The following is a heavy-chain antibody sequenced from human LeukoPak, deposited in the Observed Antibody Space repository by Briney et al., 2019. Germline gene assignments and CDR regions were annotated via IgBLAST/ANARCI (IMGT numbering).Heavy chain of an antibody. CDR2: FDPEDGET. D-gene: IGHD3-22*01. CDR3: ARDSHYDSSGLPLDY. V-gene: IGHV1-24*01. Sequence: ASVKVSCKVSGYTLTELSMHWVRQAPGKGLEWMGGFDPEDGETIYAQKFQGRVTITADESTSTAYMELSSLRSEDTAVYYCARDSHYDSSGLPLDYWGQGTLVTVSS. J-gene: IGHJ4*02. CDR1: GYTLTELS.